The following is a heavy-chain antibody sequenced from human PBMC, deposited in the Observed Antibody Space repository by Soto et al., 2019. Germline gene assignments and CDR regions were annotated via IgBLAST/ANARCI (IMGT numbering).Heavy chain of an antibody. CDR3: ARAGYCSSTSCPTIDY. D-gene: IGHD2-2*01. J-gene: IGHJ4*02. CDR2: INTNTGNP. V-gene: IGHV7-4-1*01. CDR1: GYTFTSYA. Sequence: EASVKVSCKASGYTFTSYAMNWVRQAPGQGLEWMGWINTNTGNPTYAQGFTGRFVFSLDTSVSTAYLQICSLKAEDTAVYYCARAGYCSSTSCPTIDYWGQGTLVTVSS.